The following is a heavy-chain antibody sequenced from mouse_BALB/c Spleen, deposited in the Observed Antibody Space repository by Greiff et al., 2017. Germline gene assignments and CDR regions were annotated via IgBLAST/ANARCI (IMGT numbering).Heavy chain of an antibody. D-gene: IGHD2-4*01. Sequence: EVQLVESGGGLVKPGGSLKLSCAASVFTFSSYAMSWVRQTPEKRLEWVASISSGGSTYYPDSVKGRFTISRDNARNILYLQMSSLRSEDTAMYYCARGGGDYDGFAYWGQGTLVTVSA. J-gene: IGHJ3*01. V-gene: IGHV5-6-5*01. CDR1: VFTFSSYA. CDR3: ARGGGDYDGFAY. CDR2: ISSGGST.